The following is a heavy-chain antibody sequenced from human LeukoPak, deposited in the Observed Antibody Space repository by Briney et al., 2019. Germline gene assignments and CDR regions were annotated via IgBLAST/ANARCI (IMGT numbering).Heavy chain of an antibody. D-gene: IGHD6-25*01. CDR2: IYYSGST. CDR3: AREIAAYFDY. J-gene: IGHJ4*02. CDR1: GGSISSSSYY. V-gene: IGHV4-39*07. Sequence: SETLSLTCTVSGGSISSSSYYWGWIRQPPGKGLEWIGSIYYSGSTYYNPSLKSRVTISVDTSKNQFSLKLSSVTAADTAVHYCAREIAAYFDYWGQGTLVTVSS.